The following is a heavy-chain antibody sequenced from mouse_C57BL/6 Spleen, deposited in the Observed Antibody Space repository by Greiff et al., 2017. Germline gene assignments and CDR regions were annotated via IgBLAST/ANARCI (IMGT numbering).Heavy chain of an antibody. CDR3: ARREGAMDY. CDR1: GYTFTSYW. CDR2: IDPSDSYT. J-gene: IGHJ4*01. Sequence: QVQLQQPGAELVKPGASVKLSCKASGYTFTSYWMQWVKQRPGQGLAWIGEIDPSDSYTNYNPKFKGKATLTVDTASSPAYMQLSSLTSEDSAVYDCARREGAMDYWGQGTAVTVSS. V-gene: IGHV1-50*01.